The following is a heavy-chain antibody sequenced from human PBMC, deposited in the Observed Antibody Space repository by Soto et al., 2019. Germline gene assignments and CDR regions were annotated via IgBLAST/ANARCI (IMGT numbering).Heavy chain of an antibody. V-gene: IGHV3-23*01. CDR2: ISGSGGST. CDR1: GFTFSSYA. CDR3: AKDPDNSGYDFYGVDY. D-gene: IGHD5-12*01. J-gene: IGHJ4*02. Sequence: GGSLRLSCAASGFTFSSYAMSWVRQAPGKGLEWVSAISGSGGSTYYADSGKGRFTISRDNSKNTLYLQMNSLRAEDTAVYYCAKDPDNSGYDFYGVDYWGQGTLVTVSS.